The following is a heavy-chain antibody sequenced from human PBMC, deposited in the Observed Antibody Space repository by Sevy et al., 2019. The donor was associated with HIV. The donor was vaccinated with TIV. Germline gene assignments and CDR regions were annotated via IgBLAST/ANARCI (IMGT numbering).Heavy chain of an antibody. CDR1: GYSFTDYY. CDR2: INPKNDVT. CDR3: ARARRVTTVYYYYGMDV. V-gene: IGHV1-2*02. D-gene: IGHD5-18*01. J-gene: IGHJ6*02. Sequence: ASVKVSCKASGYSFTDYYMHWVRQAPVQGLEWMAWINPKNDVTNYAQKFQGRVTMTRDTSTSTAYMELTRLRSDDTAVYYCARARRVTTVYYYYGMDVWGQGTTVTVSS.